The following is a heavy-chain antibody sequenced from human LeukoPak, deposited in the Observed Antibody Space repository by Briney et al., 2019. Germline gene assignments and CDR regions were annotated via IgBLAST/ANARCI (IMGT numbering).Heavy chain of an antibody. D-gene: IGHD1-26*01. CDR3: AKSGGYGLIDY. J-gene: IGHJ4*02. CDR1: GGSISNYY. Sequence: PSETLSLTCTVSGGSISNYYWNWIRQPPGKGLEWIGSIYSSGSTYYNASLQSRVTISIETSKNQISLRLNSVTAADTAIYYCAKSGGYGLIDYWGQGTLVTVSS. V-gene: IGHV4-59*04. CDR2: IYSSGST.